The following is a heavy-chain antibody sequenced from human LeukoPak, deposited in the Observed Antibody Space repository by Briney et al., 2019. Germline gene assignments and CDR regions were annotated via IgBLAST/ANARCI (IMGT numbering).Heavy chain of an antibody. J-gene: IGHJ5*02. V-gene: IGHV1-69*01. CDR3: AITLWFGAFLNWFDP. Sequence: SVKVSCKASGGTFSSYAISWVRQAPGQGLEWMGGIIPIFGTANYAQKFQGRVTITADESTSTAYMELSSLRSEDTAVYYCAITLWFGAFLNWFDPWGQGTLVTVSS. CDR2: IIPIFGTA. D-gene: IGHD3-10*01. CDR1: GGTFSSYA.